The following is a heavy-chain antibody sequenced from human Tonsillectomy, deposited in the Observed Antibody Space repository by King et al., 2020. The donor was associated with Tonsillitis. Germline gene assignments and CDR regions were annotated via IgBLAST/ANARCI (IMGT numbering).Heavy chain of an antibody. CDR2: IYHSGST. V-gene: IGHV4-38-2*02. D-gene: IGHD1-26*01. Sequence: VQLQESGPGLVKPSETLSLTCTVSGYSISSGYYWGWIRQPPGKGLEWIGSIYHSGSTYYNPSLKSRVTISVDTSKNQFSMTLSSVTAADTAVYYCARKPYSGSPVPYYFDYWGQGTLVTVSS. CDR1: GYSISSGYY. CDR3: ARKPYSGSPVPYYFDY. J-gene: IGHJ4*02.